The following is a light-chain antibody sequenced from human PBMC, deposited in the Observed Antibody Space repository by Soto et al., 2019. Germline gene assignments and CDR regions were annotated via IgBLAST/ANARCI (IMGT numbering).Light chain of an antibody. J-gene: IGLJ2*01. CDR2: DVS. Sequence: QAVVTQPASVSGSPGQSITISCTGTSGDVGAYNYVSWYQQHPGKAPRLMIYDVSNRPSGASNRFSGSKSGNTASLTISGLQAEDEADYYCSSFTSSSTLVVFGGGTKLTVL. V-gene: IGLV2-14*01. CDR3: SSFTSSSTLVV. CDR1: SGDVGAYNY.